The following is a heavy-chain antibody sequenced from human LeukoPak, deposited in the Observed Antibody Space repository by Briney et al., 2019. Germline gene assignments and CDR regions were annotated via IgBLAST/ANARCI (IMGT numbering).Heavy chain of an antibody. D-gene: IGHD6-19*01. CDR2: IYFGDSDT. Sequence: GESLKISCKDSGSSFSSYWIGWVRQLPGKGLEWMGIIYFGDSDTRYSPSFQGQVTMSADKSIITAYLQWSSLKASDTAMYYCVRLGYSSGWPPGYFDYWGQGTLVTVSS. V-gene: IGHV5-51*01. J-gene: IGHJ4*02. CDR1: GSSFSSYW. CDR3: VRLGYSSGWPPGYFDY.